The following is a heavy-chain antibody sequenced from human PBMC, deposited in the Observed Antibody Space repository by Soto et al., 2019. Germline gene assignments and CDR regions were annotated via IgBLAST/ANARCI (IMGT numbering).Heavy chain of an antibody. V-gene: IGHV4-39*01. CDR2: IXYXGXT. J-gene: IGHJ5*02. Sequence: SETPSLTCTVSRGSISTSAYYWGWIRQAQRKXLXWXXXIXYXGXTXXXXSLQSRATIGVDTSKNQWSLRLSSVTAADTGIYYCSRRAPEGFDPWGQGTLPTVSS. CDR3: SRRAPEGFDP. CDR1: RGSISTSAYY.